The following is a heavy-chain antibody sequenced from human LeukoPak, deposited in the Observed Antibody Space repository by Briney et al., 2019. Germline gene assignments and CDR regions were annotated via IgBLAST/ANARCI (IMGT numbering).Heavy chain of an antibody. V-gene: IGHV4-34*01. D-gene: IGHD3-10*02. J-gene: IGHJ4*02. Sequence: KSSETLSLTCAVYGGSFSGYYWSWIRQPPGKGLEWIGYIYHSGSTYFNPSLKSRVTISVDRSKNQFSLKLSSVTAADTAVYYCARLKKTYYYGPGVISYFDYWGQGTLVTVSS. CDR3: ARLKKTYYYGPGVISYFDY. CDR2: IYHSGST. CDR1: GGSFSGYY.